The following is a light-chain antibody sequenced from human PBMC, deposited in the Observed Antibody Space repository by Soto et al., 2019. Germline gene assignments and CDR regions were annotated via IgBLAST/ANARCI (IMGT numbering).Light chain of an antibody. CDR2: EVS. J-gene: IGLJ1*01. V-gene: IGLV2-14*01. CDR3: SSYAPSSTYV. CDR1: SSDVGGSNY. Sequence: QSALTQPASVSGAPGQSITISCTGTSSDVGGSNYVSWYQQHPGKAPKVIIYEVSDRPSGVSNRFSGSKSGNTASLTISGLQAEDEADYYCSSYAPSSTYVFGTGTKLTVL.